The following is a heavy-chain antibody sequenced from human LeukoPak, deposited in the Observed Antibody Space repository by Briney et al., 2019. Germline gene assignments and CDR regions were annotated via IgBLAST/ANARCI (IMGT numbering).Heavy chain of an antibody. CDR3: ARGRGLVDL. V-gene: IGHV4-34*01. CDR1: GGSFSGYY. J-gene: IGHJ5*02. D-gene: IGHD5-12*01. Sequence: PSETLSLTCAVYGGSFSGYYWSWIRQPPGKGLEWIGEINHSGSTNYNPSLKSRVTISVDTSKNQFSLRLKSVTAADTAVYYCARGRGLVDLWGQGTLVTVSS. CDR2: INHSGST.